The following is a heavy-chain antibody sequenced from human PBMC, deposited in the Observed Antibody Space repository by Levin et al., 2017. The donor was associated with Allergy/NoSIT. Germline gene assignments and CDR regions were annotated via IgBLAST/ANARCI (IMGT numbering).Heavy chain of an antibody. CDR1: GFTFSSYT. Sequence: GESLKISCAASGFTFSSYTMTWVRQAPGKGLEWVSTMRYSGDTTYYADSVKGRFTISRDTSKDTLFLQMNSLRAEDTAFYYCGKGLSSGTPYWAFDMWGPGTMVTVSS. V-gene: IGHV3-23*01. J-gene: IGHJ3*02. CDR3: GKGLSSGTPYWAFDM. D-gene: IGHD1-26*01. CDR2: MRYSGDTT.